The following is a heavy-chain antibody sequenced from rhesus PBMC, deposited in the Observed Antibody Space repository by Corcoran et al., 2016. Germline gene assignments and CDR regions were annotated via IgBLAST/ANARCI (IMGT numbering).Heavy chain of an antibody. CDR1: GGSFRSYW. CDR2: TNGYRGSP. CDR3: TSPIRYRFDV. Sequence: QVHLQESGPGLVKPSETLSLTCAVSGGSFRSYWWNWIRQPPGKGLEWVGETNGYRGSPTYTPSLQGRATISRDGSKNQVSLKVTSVTAADTAVYYCTSPIRYRFDVWGPGVLVSVSS. V-gene: IGHV4-80*01. J-gene: IGHJ5-1*01. D-gene: IGHD3-9*01.